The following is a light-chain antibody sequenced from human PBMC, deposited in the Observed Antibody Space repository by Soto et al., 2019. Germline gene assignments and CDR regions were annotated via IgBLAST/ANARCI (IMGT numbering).Light chain of an antibody. CDR2: DAS. J-gene: IGKJ5*01. Sequence: EIVLTESPATLSLSPGETATLSCRASQSVSSYVAWYQQKPGQAPRLLIYDASSRATGIQDSFSGSGSGTEFTLTIRRLEPEDFAVYYCKQYGSSLTFGQGTRLEIK. V-gene: IGKV3-20*01. CDR3: KQYGSSLT. CDR1: QSVSSY.